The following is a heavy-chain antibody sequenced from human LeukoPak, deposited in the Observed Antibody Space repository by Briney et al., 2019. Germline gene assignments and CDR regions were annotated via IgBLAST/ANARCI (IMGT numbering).Heavy chain of an antibody. D-gene: IGHD3-10*01. Sequence: GGSLRLSCAASGFIFSSYGMHWVRQAPGKGLEWVAVISYDGSNKYYADSVKGRFTISRDNSKNTLYLQMNSLRAEDTAVYYCAKASDHWDGSGSYDYWGQGTLVTVSS. V-gene: IGHV3-30*18. CDR3: AKASDHWDGSGSYDY. CDR2: ISYDGSNK. CDR1: GFIFSSYG. J-gene: IGHJ4*02.